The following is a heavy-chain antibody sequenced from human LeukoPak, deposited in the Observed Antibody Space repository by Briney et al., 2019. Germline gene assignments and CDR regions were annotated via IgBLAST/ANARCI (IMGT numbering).Heavy chain of an antibody. Sequence: PSETLSLTCSVSGGSISSSSYHWGWIRQPPGKGLEWMGGIYYNGTTYYNPSLKSRVTISVDTSKNQFSLKLSSVTAADTAVYYCARGGTIYGSGSYYPSPDNYFDYWAREPRSPSPQ. CDR1: GGSISSSSYH. V-gene: IGHV4-39*07. D-gene: IGHD3-10*01. CDR2: IYYNGTT. J-gene: IGHJ4*02. CDR3: ARGGTIYGSGSYYPSPDNYFDY.